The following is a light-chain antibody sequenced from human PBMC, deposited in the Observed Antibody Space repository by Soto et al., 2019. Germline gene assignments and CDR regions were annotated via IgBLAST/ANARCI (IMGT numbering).Light chain of an antibody. CDR3: SSYISSNTPLL. J-gene: IGLJ2*01. CDR2: DVS. CDR1: SSDVGSYNY. Sequence: QSALTQPASVSGSPGQSIAISCTGTSSDVGSYNYVSWYQQHPGKAPKLMIYDVSDRPSGVSNRFSGSKSGNTASLTISGLQAEDEADYYCSSYISSNTPLLFGGGTQLTVL. V-gene: IGLV2-14*01.